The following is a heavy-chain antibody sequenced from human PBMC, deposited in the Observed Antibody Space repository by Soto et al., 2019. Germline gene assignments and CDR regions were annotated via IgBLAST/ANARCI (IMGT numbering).Heavy chain of an antibody. Sequence: GGSLRLSCAASGFTFSSYWMSWVRQAPGKGLEWVANIKQDGSEKYYVDSVKGRFTISRDNAKNSLYLQMNSLRAEDTAVYYCAREAVSSWDGNAEYFQHWGQGTLVTVSS. D-gene: IGHD6-13*01. J-gene: IGHJ1*01. V-gene: IGHV3-7*01. CDR2: IKQDGSEK. CDR3: AREAVSSWDGNAEYFQH. CDR1: GFTFSSYW.